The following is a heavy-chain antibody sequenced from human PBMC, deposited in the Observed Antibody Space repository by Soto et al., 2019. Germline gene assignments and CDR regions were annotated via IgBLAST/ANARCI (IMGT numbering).Heavy chain of an antibody. CDR1: GFSLSTSGVG. Sequence: SGPTLVNPTQTLTLTCTFSGFSLSTSGVGVGWIRQPPGKALEWLALIYWNDDKRYSPSLKSRLTITKDTSKNQVVLTMTNMDPVDTATYYCAHGGWSGYYSYFDYWGQGTLVTVSS. J-gene: IGHJ4*02. V-gene: IGHV2-5*01. D-gene: IGHD3-3*01. CDR3: AHGGWSGYYSYFDY. CDR2: IYWNDDK.